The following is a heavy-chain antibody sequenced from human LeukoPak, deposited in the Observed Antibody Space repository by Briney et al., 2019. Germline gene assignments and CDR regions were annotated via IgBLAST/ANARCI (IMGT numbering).Heavy chain of an antibody. CDR3: ARQLGWARDLDY. V-gene: IGHV4-59*08. CDR1: GGSISNHY. CDR2: VYYSGST. D-gene: IGHD1-26*01. J-gene: IGHJ4*02. Sequence: MASETLSLTCTVSGGSISNHYWSWIRQPPGKGLEWIGYVYYSGSTNYNPSLKSRVTISVDASRNQFSLKVRSVTAPDTAVYYCARQLGWARDLDYWGQGTLVTVSS.